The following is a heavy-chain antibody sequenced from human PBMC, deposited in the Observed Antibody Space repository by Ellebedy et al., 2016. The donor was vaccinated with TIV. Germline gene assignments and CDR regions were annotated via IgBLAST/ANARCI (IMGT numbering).Heavy chain of an antibody. CDR3: ARDAYGSIDY. J-gene: IGHJ4*02. D-gene: IGHD2-21*01. Sequence: GGSLRLXXAASGFTFSSYWMSWVRQAPGKGLEWVANIKQDGSEQYYVDSVKGRFTISRDNAKNSLFLQMNSLRGEDTAVYYCARDAYGSIDYWGQGTLVTVSS. V-gene: IGHV3-7*01. CDR1: GFTFSSYW. CDR2: IKQDGSEQ.